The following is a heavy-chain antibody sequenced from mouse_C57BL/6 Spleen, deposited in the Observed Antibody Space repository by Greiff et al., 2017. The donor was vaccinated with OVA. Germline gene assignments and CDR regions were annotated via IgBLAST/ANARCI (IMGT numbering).Heavy chain of an antibody. CDR3: ARHAGGYDKGDYYAMDY. CDR2: IWSDGST. CDR1: GFSLTSYG. J-gene: IGHJ4*01. V-gene: IGHV2-6-1*01. D-gene: IGHD2-2*01. Sequence: VKLMESGPGLVAPSQSLSITCTVSGFSLTSYGVHWVRQPPGKGLEWLVVIWSDGSTTYNSALKSRLSISKDNSKSQVFLKMNSLQTDDTAMYYCARHAGGYDKGDYYAMDYWGQGTSVTVSS.